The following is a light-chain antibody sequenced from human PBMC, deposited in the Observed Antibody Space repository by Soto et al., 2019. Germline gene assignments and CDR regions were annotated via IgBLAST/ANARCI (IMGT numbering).Light chain of an antibody. Sequence: EIVLTQSPGTQSLSPGERATLSCRASESVSSSYLAWYQQKPGQAPRLLIFGASSRATGTPDRFSGSGSGTDFTLTISRLEPEDFAVYYCQPYGSSPPWTFGQGTEVEIK. J-gene: IGKJ1*01. CDR3: QPYGSSPPWT. CDR2: GAS. V-gene: IGKV3-20*01. CDR1: ESVSSSY.